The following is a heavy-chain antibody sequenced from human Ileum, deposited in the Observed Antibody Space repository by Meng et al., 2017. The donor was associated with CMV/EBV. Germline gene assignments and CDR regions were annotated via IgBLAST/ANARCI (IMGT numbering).Heavy chain of an antibody. Sequence: FTGYYLYWVRPAPGQGLEWMGWINPTPGGTNYGQKFQGRVTMTRDTSINTAYMELSSLISDDTAVYYCARGWGVVLVPTAETNWIDPWGQGTLVTVSS. V-gene: IGHV1-2*02. D-gene: IGHD2-2*01. CDR3: ARGWGVVLVPTAETNWIDP. J-gene: IGHJ5*02. CDR2: INPTPGGT. CDR1: FTGYY.